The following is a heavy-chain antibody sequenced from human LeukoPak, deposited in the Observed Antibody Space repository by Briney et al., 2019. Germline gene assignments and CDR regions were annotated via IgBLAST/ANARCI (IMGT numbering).Heavy chain of an antibody. CDR2: IYAGDSDT. V-gene: IGHV5-51*01. D-gene: IGHD2-2*01. Sequence: GESLQISCQGSGYSFTSYWIGWARQMPGKGLEWMGIIYAGDSDTRYSPSFQGQVTISVDKSISTAYLQWSSLQASDTAMYYCARAIGTSQFYFYYGMDVWGQGTTVTVSS. CDR3: ARAIGTSQFYFYYGMDV. J-gene: IGHJ6*02. CDR1: GYSFTSYW.